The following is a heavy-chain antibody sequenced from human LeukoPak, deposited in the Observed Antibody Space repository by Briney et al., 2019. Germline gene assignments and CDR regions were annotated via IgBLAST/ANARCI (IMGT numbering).Heavy chain of an antibody. CDR2: ISAYNGNT. CDR3: ARGRYYDILTGPSDY. CDR1: GYTFTSYD. V-gene: IGHV1-18*01. Sequence: GASVKVSCKASGYTFTSYDINWVRQATGQGLEWMGWISAYNGNTNYAQKLQGRVTMTTDTSTSTAYMELRSLRSDDTAVYYCARGRYYDILTGPSDYWGQGTLVTVSS. J-gene: IGHJ4*02. D-gene: IGHD3-9*01.